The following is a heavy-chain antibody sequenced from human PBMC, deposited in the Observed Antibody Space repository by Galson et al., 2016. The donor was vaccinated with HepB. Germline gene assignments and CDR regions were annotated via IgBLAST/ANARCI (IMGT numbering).Heavy chain of an antibody. D-gene: IGHD5-18*01. J-gene: IGHJ5*02. Sequence: TLSLTCAVSGGSIRSGDYYWSWIRQYPGKGLEWIGYIYHTGSTHYNPSLKSRVTISVDKSKNQFSLRLSSVTAADTAVYFCARDLSYSYGYGGFDLWGQGALVTVSS. V-gene: IGHV4-31*11. CDR2: IYHTGST. CDR3: ARDLSYSYGYGGFDL. CDR1: GGSIRSGDYY.